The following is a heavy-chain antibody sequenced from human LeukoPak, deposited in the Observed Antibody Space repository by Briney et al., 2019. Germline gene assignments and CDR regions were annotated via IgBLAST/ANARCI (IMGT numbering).Heavy chain of an antibody. CDR2: ISGSGSST. D-gene: IGHD2-15*01. CDR1: GFTLSSYA. V-gene: IGHV3-23*01. J-gene: IGHJ4*02. CDR3: AKAPVTSCRGAFCYPFDS. Sequence: GGSLRLSCAASGFTLSSYAMSWVRQAPGKGLEWVSAISGSGSSTYYADSVRGRFTISRDSSRNTMYLQMNSLRAEDAAVYYCAKAPVTSCRGAFCYPFDSWGQGTLVTVSS.